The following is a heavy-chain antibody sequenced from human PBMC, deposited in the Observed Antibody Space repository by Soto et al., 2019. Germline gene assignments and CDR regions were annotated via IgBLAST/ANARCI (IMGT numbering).Heavy chain of an antibody. D-gene: IGHD6-13*01. CDR1: GGSISSSSYY. CDR2: IYYSGST. V-gene: IGHV4-39*01. J-gene: IGHJ4*02. CDR3: ARQHGSSDTGFDY. Sequence: QLQLQESGPGLVKPSETLSLTCTVSGGSISSSSYYWGWIRQPPGKGLEWIGSIYYSGSTYYNPSLKSRVTISVDTSKNQFSLKLSSVTAADTAVYYCARQHGSSDTGFDYWGQGTLVTVSS.